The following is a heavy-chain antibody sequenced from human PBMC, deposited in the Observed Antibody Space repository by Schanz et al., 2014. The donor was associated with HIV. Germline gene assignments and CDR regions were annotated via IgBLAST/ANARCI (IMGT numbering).Heavy chain of an antibody. CDR1: GFTFGNYA. V-gene: IGHV3-9*01. CDR2: ITWNSETR. Sequence: EVQLVESGGGLVQPGRSLRLSCAGSGFTFGNYAMHWVRQAPGKGLEWVSGITWNSETRGYADSVKGRFSISRDNAKNSLYLQMKSLRAEDTALYFCAKDRGVETGMVTNYYYGMDVWGQGTTVTVSS. CDR3: AKDRGVETGMVTNYYYGMDV. D-gene: IGHD5-18*01. J-gene: IGHJ6*02.